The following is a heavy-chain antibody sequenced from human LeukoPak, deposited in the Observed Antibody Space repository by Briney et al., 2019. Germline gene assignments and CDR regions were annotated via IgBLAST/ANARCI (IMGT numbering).Heavy chain of an antibody. V-gene: IGHV3-23*03. Sequence: GSLRLSCAASGFTFSSYAMSWVRQAPGKGLEWVSLIYSGGTTDYADSVKGRFTISRDISKNTLSLQMSSLRAEDTAVYYCAGGTDFWSGYSFDSWGQGTLVTVSS. D-gene: IGHD3-3*01. CDR2: IYSGGTT. J-gene: IGHJ4*02. CDR3: AGGTDFWSGYSFDS. CDR1: GFTFSSYA.